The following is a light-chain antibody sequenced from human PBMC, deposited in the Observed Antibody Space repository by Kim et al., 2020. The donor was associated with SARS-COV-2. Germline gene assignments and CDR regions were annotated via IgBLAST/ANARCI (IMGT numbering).Light chain of an antibody. V-gene: IGLV1-47*01. CDR3: AAWDDSVRGL. J-gene: IGLJ3*02. CDR2: RNN. CDR1: SSNIGSHY. Sequence: PGQRVTNACSGSSSNIGSHYVYWYQQLPGTAPKLLIYRNNQRPSGVPDRFSGSKSGTSASLAISGLRSEDEAEYYCAAWDDSVRGLFGGGTQLTVL.